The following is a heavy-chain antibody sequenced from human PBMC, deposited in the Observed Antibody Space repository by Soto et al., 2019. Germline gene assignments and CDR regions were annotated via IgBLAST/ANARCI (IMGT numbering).Heavy chain of an antibody. D-gene: IGHD6-13*01. J-gene: IGHJ4*02. V-gene: IGHV4-31*03. CDR3: ARAIAAAYLEKPFDY. Sequence: QVQPQESGPGLVKPSQTLSLTCTVSGGSISSGGYYWSWIRQHPGKGLEWIGYIYYSGSTYYNPSLKSRVTISVDTSKNQFSLKLSSVTAADTAVYYCARAIAAAYLEKPFDYWGQGTLVTVSS. CDR1: GGSISSGGYY. CDR2: IYYSGST.